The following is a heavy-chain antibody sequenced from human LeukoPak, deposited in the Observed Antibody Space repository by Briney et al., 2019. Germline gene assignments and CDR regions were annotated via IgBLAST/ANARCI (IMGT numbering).Heavy chain of an antibody. V-gene: IGHV3-23*01. D-gene: IGHD6-6*01. CDR3: AKDLEYSSSSGDY. J-gene: IGHJ4*02. CDR2: ISGSGGST. Sequence: GGSLRLSCAASGFTFSSYAMSWFRQAPGKGLEWVSAISGSGGSTYYADSVKGRFTISRDNSKNTLYLQMNSLRAEDTAVYYCAKDLEYSSSSGDYWGQGTLVTVSS. CDR1: GFTFSSYA.